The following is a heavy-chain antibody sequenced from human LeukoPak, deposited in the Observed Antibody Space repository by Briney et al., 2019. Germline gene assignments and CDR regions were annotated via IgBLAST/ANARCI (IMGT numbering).Heavy chain of an antibody. CDR1: GFTFSNYW. V-gene: IGHV3-7*01. CDR2: IKQDGGEK. J-gene: IGHJ4*02. D-gene: IGHD4-17*01. Sequence: PGGSLRLSWAASGFTFSNYWMSWVRQAPGKGLEWVANIKQDGGEKYYVDSVKGRFTVSRDNAKNSLFLQMNSLRAEDTAMYYCVTETTVTGWGYWGQGTLVTVSS. CDR3: VTETTVTGWGY.